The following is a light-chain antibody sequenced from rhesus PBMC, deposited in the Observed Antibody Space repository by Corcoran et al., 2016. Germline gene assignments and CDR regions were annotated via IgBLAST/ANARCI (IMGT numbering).Light chain of an antibody. CDR2: DSA. V-gene: IGKV3-35*01. CDR3: QQESSWPLT. CDR1: QSVNSN. Sequence: EIVMTQSPATLSLSPGARATLSCRASQSVNSNLAWYQQKPGQPPRLLIYDSANRATGIPDRFSGWGSGTDFTLTISILGPEDVGVYYCQQESSWPLTFGGGTKVEIK. J-gene: IGKJ4*01.